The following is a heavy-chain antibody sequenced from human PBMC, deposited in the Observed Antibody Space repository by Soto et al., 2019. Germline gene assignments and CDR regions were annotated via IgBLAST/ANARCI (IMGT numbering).Heavy chain of an antibody. CDR2: IYYSGST. J-gene: IGHJ4*02. V-gene: IGHV4-31*03. CDR1: GGSISSGGYY. Sequence: PSETLSLTCTVSGGSISSGGYYWSWIRQHPGKGLEWIGYIYYSGSTYYNPSLKSRVTISVDTSKNQFSLKLSSVTAADTAVYYCARDQGRIIDYWGQGTLVTVSS. CDR3: ARDQGRIIDY.